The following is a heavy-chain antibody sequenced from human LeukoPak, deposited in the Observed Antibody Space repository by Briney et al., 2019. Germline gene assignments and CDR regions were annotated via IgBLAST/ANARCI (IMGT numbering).Heavy chain of an antibody. CDR1: GFTFSGYG. CDR3: ATFHVSEHSFVSH. D-gene: IGHD3-10*01. CDR2: IRYDESNK. J-gene: IGHJ4*02. V-gene: IGHV3-30*02. Sequence: PGGSLRLSCAASGFTFSGYGMHWVRQAPGKALEWVAFIRYDESNKYYVDSVKGRFTISRDNSENTLDLQMNSLRAEDTAVYYCATFHVSEHSFVSHWGQGTLVTVSS.